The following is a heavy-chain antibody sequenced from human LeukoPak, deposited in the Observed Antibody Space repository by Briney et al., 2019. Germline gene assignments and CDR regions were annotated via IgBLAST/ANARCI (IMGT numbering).Heavy chain of an antibody. CDR1: GGSISSGGYY. D-gene: IGHD3-3*01. CDR2: IYHSGST. V-gene: IGHV4-30-2*01. J-gene: IGHJ6*03. CDR3: ARAPFLEWSTSYYMDV. Sequence: PSETLSLTCTVSGGSISSGGYYWSWIRQPPGKGLEWIGYIYHSGSTYYNPSLKSRVTISVDRSKNQFSLKLSSVTAADTAVYYCARAPFLEWSTSYYMDVWGKGTTVTVSS.